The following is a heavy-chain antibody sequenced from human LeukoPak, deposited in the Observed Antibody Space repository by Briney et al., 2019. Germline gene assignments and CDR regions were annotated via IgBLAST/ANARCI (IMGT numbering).Heavy chain of an antibody. D-gene: IGHD3-22*01. Sequence: SVKVSCKASGYTFTSYYMHWVRQAPGQGLEWMGIINPSGGSTSYAQKFQGRVTMTRDTSTSTVYMELSSLRSEDTAVYYCAGSYYDSSGYGGGEEFDHWGQGTLVTVSS. CDR1: GYTFTSYY. V-gene: IGHV1-46*01. J-gene: IGHJ4*02. CDR3: AGSYYDSSGYGGGEEFDH. CDR2: INPSGGST.